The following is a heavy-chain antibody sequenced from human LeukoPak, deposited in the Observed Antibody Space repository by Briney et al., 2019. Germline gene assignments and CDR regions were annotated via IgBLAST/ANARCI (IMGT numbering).Heavy chain of an antibody. CDR3: ARDIPVRGYYDSRHDAFDI. D-gene: IGHD3-22*01. CDR1: GYSISSGYY. Sequence: SETLSLTCSVSGYSISSGYYWGWIRQPPGKGLEWIGSIYHSGSTYYNPSLKSRVTISVDTSKNQFSLKLSSVTAADTAVYYCARDIPVRGYYDSRHDAFDIWGQGTMVTVSS. CDR2: IYHSGST. V-gene: IGHV4-38-2*02. J-gene: IGHJ3*02.